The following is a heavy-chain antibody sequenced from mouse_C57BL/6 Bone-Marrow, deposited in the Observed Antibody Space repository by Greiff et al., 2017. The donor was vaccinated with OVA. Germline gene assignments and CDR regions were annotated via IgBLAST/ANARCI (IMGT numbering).Heavy chain of an antibody. D-gene: IGHD3-2*02. CDR1: GFSLTSYG. CDR3: ARSGSAAWFAY. CDR2: IWSGGST. V-gene: IGHV2-2*01. Sequence: QVQLQQSGPGLVQPSQSLSITCTVSGFSLTSYGVHWVRQSPGKGLEWLGVIWSGGSTDYNAAFISRLSISKDNSKSQVFSKMNSLQADDTAIYYCARSGSAAWFAYWGQGTLVTVSA. J-gene: IGHJ3*01.